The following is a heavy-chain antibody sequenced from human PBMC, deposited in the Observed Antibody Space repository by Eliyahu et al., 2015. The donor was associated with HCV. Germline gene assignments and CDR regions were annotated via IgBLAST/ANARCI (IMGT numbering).Heavy chain of an antibody. D-gene: IGHD3-3*01. V-gene: IGHV4-39*01. CDR1: GXSIXSSSYY. J-gene: IGHJ6*02. Sequence: QLQLQESGPGLVKPSETLSLTCTVXGXSIXSSSYYWGWIRXPPGKGXDWIGSFYYSGSTYYNPSLKSRVTISVDTSKXQFSLKLSSVTAADTAVYYCARHGAGHYDFWSGYIPLGYYYYGMDVWGQGTTVTVSS. CDR3: ARHGAGHYDFWSGYIPLGYYYYGMDV. CDR2: FYYSGST.